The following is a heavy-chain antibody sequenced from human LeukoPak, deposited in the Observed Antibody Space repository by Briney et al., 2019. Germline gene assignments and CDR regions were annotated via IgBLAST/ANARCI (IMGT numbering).Heavy chain of an antibody. V-gene: IGHV3-23*01. CDR1: GFTFSSYA. J-gene: IGHJ4*02. CDR2: ISGSGGTT. Sequence: GGSLRLSCAASGFTFSSYAMSWVRQAPGKGLEWVSVISGSGGTTYYADSVKGRLTISRDNSKNTLYLEVISLTAEDTAVYYCAKDDAWLRFGEWSQGTLVTVSS. D-gene: IGHD3-10*01. CDR3: AKDDAWLRFGE.